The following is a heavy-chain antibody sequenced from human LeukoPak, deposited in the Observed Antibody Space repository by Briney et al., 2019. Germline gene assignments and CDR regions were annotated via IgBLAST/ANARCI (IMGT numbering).Heavy chain of an antibody. J-gene: IGHJ6*03. CDR2: ISSSSSTI. V-gene: IGHV3-48*01. D-gene: IGHD6-19*01. CDR3: ARKGATGAGYYYYYYMDV. Sequence: PGGSLRLSCAASGFTFSSYSMNWVRQAPGKGLEWVSYISSSSSTIYYADSVKGRFTISRDNAKNSLYLQMNSLRAEDTAVYYCARKGATGAGYYYYYYMDVWGKGTTVTVSS. CDR1: GFTFSSYS.